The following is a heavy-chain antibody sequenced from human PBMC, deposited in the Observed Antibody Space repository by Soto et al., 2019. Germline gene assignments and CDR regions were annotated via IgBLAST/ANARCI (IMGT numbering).Heavy chain of an antibody. D-gene: IGHD3-10*01. J-gene: IGHJ6*02. CDR1: GFTFSSYA. CDR2: ISSNGGST. CDR3: ARGQVGELVLDYYSYGMDV. V-gene: IGHV3-64*01. Sequence: GSLRLSCAASGFTFSSYAMHWVRQAPGKGLEYVSAISSNGGSTYYANSVKGRFTISRDNSKNTLYLQMGSLRAEDMAVYYCARGQVGELVLDYYSYGMDVWGQGTTVTVSS.